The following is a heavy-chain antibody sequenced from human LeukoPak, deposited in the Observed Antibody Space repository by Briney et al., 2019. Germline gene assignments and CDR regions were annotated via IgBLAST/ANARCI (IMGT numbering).Heavy chain of an antibody. D-gene: IGHD2-2*01. V-gene: IGHV3-23*01. CDR2: ISGNGRDT. CDR3: ARAAAVCSSTSCYGHY. J-gene: IGHJ4*02. Sequence: VXQAPXXXLEXVXAISGNGRDTYYTDSVKGRFTISRDNSKNTLYLQMHSLRAEDTAIYYCARAAAVCSSTSCYGHYWGQGTLVTVSS.